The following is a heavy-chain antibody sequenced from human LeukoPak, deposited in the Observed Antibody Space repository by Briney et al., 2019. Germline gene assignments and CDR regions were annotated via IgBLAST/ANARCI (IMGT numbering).Heavy chain of an antibody. V-gene: IGHV3-23*01. CDR3: AKGGSTVTTEDVVDY. D-gene: IGHD4-17*01. CDR1: GFSFSTYA. Sequence: GGSLRLSCAASGFSFSTYAMSWVRQAPGKGLEWVSTISGTGDSTNYADSVKGRFTISRDNSNNTLSLQMNSLRVEDTAVYYCAKGGSTVTTEDVVDYWGQGTLVTVSS. CDR2: ISGTGDST. J-gene: IGHJ4*02.